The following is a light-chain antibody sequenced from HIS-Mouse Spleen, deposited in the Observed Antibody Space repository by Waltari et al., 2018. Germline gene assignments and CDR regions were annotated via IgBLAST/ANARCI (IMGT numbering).Light chain of an antibody. Sequence: VVMTQSPLSLPVTLGQPASIPCRSSPSIVYSDGNTYWNWFQQRPGQSQRRLIYKVSNRDSGVPDRFSGSGSGTDFTLKISRVEAEDVGVYYCMQGTHWPMYTFGQGTKLEIK. CDR3: MQGTHWPMYT. V-gene: IGKV2-30*01. CDR1: PSIVYSDGNTY. CDR2: KVS. J-gene: IGKJ2*01.